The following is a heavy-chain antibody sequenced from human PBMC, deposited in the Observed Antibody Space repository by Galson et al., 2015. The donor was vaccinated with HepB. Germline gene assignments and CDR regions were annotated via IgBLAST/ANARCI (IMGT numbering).Heavy chain of an antibody. V-gene: IGHV4-39*01. CDR2: IYYSGNI. CDR1: GGSISSSSFY. CDR3: ATTQNSDFWSGFGSYGMDV. Sequence: ETLSLTCAVSGGSISSSSFYCGWIRQPPGKGLEWIGSIYYSGNIYYNPSLKSRVTISVDTSKNQFSLKLSSVTAADTAVYYCATTQNSDFWSGFGSYGMDVWGQGTTVTVSS. D-gene: IGHD3-3*01. J-gene: IGHJ6*02.